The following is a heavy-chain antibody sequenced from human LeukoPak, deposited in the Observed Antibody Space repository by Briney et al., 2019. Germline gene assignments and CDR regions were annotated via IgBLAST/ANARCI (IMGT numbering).Heavy chain of an antibody. D-gene: IGHD1-7*01. J-gene: IGHJ4*02. CDR3: AQLPSY. V-gene: IGHV3-66*02. CDR1: GFTVDSHY. CDR2: IYRDGST. Sequence: GGSLRLSCAASGFTVDSHYMTWVRQAPGKGLEWVSVIYRDGSTYYADSVKGRFTISRDNPKNTLHLQMNSLIPEDTAVYYCAQLPSYWGQGTLVTVPS.